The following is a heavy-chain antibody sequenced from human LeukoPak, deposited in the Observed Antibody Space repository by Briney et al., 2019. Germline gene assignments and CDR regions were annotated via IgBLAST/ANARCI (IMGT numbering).Heavy chain of an antibody. V-gene: IGHV3-15*01. CDR1: GFTFSNAW. CDR3: TTDLCGGDCYLFDY. J-gene: IGHJ4*02. Sequence: GGSLRLSCAASGFTFSNAWMSWVRQAPGKGLEWVGRIKSKTDGGTTDYAAPVKGRFTISRDDSKNTLYLQMNSLKTEDTAVYYCTTDLCGGDCYLFDYWGQGTLVTVSA. CDR2: IKSKTDGGTT. D-gene: IGHD2-21*02.